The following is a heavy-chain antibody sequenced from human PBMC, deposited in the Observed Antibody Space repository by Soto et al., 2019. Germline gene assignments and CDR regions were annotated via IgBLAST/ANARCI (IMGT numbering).Heavy chain of an antibody. J-gene: IGHJ5*02. Sequence: SQTLSLTCAVYGGSFSGYYWSWIRQPPGKGLEWIGEINHSGSTNYNPSLKSRVTISVDTSKNQFSLKLSSVTAADTAVYYCARDRLRFWPWGQGTLVTVSS. CDR2: INHSGST. CDR3: ARDRLRFWP. CDR1: GGSFSGYY. V-gene: IGHV4-34*01. D-gene: IGHD5-12*01.